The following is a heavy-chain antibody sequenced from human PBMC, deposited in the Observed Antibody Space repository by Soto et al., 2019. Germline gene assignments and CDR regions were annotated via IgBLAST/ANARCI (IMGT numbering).Heavy chain of an antibody. CDR1: GCSVSSGVYY. D-gene: IGHD6-13*01. CDR2: HYNNGST. V-gene: IGHV4-31*03. Sequence: PALSYPLSGCSVSSGVYYCRWARHNPEKVLEWIGYHYNNGSTCYNPALQSRAVISVDKPKNHPFLNLRSVTAADAAVYYCARARYAGKLLDDWGQGTLVTVSS. CDR3: ARARYAGKLLDD. J-gene: IGHJ4*01.